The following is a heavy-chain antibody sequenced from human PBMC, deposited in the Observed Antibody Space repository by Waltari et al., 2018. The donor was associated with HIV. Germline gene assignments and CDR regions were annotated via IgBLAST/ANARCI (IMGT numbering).Heavy chain of an antibody. CDR2: IKQDGSEK. V-gene: IGHV3-7*01. D-gene: IGHD5-18*01. J-gene: IGHJ4*02. CDR1: GFTFRSYG. Sequence: VQRVESGGGLVQPGGSPSLSCAASGFTFRSYGLSWVRQAPGKGLEWVANIKQDGSEKYYVDSVKGRFTISRDNAKNSLYLQMNSLRAEDTAVYYCARDLGYSYGYVSDYWGQGTLVTVSS. CDR3: ARDLGYSYGYVSDY.